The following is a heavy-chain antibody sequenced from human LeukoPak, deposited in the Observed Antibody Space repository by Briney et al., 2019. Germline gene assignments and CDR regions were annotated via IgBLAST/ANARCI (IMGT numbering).Heavy chain of an antibody. CDR2: IYYSGST. Sequence: SETLSLTCTVSGGSISSGGYYWSWIRQYPGKGLEWIGYIYYSGSTYYNPSLKSRVTISVDTSKNQFPLKLSSVTAADTAVYYCARARPSSTIFRAWGQGTLVTVSS. CDR3: ARARPSSTIFRA. V-gene: IGHV4-31*03. D-gene: IGHD3-3*01. J-gene: IGHJ5*02. CDR1: GGSISSGGYY.